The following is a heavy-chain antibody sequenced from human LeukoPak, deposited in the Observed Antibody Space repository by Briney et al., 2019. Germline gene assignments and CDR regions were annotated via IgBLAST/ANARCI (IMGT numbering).Heavy chain of an antibody. CDR2: ISYDGSNK. D-gene: IGHD4-17*01. J-gene: IGHJ3*02. Sequence: PGGSLRLSCAASGFTFSSYAMHWVRQAPGKGLEWVAVISYDGSNKYYADSVKGRFTISRDNSKNTLYLQMSSLRAEDAAVYYCAREGRGEGTVTIIETEADAFDIWGQGTMVTVSS. CDR3: AREGRGEGTVTIIETEADAFDI. CDR1: GFTFSSYA. V-gene: IGHV3-30*07.